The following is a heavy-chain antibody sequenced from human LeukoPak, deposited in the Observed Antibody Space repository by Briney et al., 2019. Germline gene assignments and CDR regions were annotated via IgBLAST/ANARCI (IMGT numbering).Heavy chain of an antibody. CDR2: IYHSGST. Sequence: PSETLSLTCTVSGGSISSYYWSWIRQPPGKGLEWIGSIYHSGSTYYNPSLKSRVTISVDTSKNQFSPKLSSVTAADTAVYYCARVTYSGSYFRYYYMDVWGKGTTVTVSS. V-gene: IGHV4-59*08. CDR3: ARVTYSGSYFRYYYMDV. J-gene: IGHJ6*03. CDR1: GGSISSYY. D-gene: IGHD1-26*01.